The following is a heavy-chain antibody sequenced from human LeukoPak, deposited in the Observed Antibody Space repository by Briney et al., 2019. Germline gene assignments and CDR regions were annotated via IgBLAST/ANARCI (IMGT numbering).Heavy chain of an antibody. CDR3: ARDRMELDY. V-gene: IGHV3-48*01. D-gene: IGHD1-7*01. J-gene: IGHJ4*02. Sequence: GGSLRLSCAASGFTFSSYSMNWVRQAPGKGLEWVSYISSSSSTIYYADSVKGRFTISRDNAKNSLYLQMNSLRAEDAAVYYCARDRMELDYWGQGTLVTVSS. CDR2: ISSSSSTI. CDR1: GFTFSSYS.